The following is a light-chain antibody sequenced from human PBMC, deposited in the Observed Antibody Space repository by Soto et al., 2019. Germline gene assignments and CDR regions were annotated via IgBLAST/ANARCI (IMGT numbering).Light chain of an antibody. CDR1: SSDVGGYNY. CDR3: SSYSSSSTLV. CDR2: DVS. Sequence: QSALTQPASVSGSPGQSITISCTGTSSDVGGYNYVSWYQQHPGKAPKLMIYDVSNRLSGVSNRFSGSKSGNTASLTISGIKAEDEADYYCSSYSSSSTLVFGGGTKLTVL. J-gene: IGLJ2*01. V-gene: IGLV2-14*01.